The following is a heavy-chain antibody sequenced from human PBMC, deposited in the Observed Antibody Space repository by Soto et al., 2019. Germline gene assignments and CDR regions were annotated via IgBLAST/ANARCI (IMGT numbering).Heavy chain of an antibody. CDR1: GGSINSENYH. CDR2: IHYTGSI. Sequence: QVQLQESGPGLVRPSQTLSLTCTVSGGSINSENYHWTWIRQAPGKGLEWLGYIHYTGSIRYNPSLQRRVTMSVETSKNLFSLNLSSVTAADTAVYFCVREDDGGDRDYYGLDVWGQGTTVTVSS. D-gene: IGHD2-21*02. CDR3: VREDDGGDRDYYGLDV. V-gene: IGHV4-30-4*01. J-gene: IGHJ6*02.